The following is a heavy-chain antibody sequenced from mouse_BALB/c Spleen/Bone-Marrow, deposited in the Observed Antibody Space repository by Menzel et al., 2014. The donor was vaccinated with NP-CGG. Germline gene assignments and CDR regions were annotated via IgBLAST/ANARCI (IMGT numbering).Heavy chain of an antibody. Sequence: VQLQQSGAELVKPGASVKLSGTASGFNIKDTYMHWVKQRPEQGLEWIGRIDPANGNTKYDPKFQGKATITADTSSNTAYLQLSSLTSEDTAVYYCASYVYGYYFAYWGQGTTLTVSS. V-gene: IGHV14-3*02. CDR3: ASYVYGYYFAY. CDR2: IDPANGNT. CDR1: GFNIKDTY. D-gene: IGHD2-2*01. J-gene: IGHJ2*01.